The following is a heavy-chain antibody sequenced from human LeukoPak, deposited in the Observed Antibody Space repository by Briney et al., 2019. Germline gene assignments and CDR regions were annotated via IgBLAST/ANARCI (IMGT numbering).Heavy chain of an antibody. CDR1: GGSFSGFY. CDR2: INHSGST. Sequence: SETLSLTCAVYGGSFSGFYWSWIRQPPGKGLEWIGEINHSGSTNYNPSLKSRVTISVDTSKNQFSLKLSSVTAADTAVYYCARGGSTSCCNWFDPWGQGTLVTVSS. D-gene: IGHD2-2*01. V-gene: IGHV4-34*01. CDR3: ARGGSTSCCNWFDP. J-gene: IGHJ5*02.